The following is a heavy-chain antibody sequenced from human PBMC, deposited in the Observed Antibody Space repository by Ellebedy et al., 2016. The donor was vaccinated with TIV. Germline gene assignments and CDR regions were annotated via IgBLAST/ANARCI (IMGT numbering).Heavy chain of an antibody. CDR1: GFTFSNYA. CDR2: ISGSGASA. Sequence: GESLKISCAASGFTFSNYAMSWVRQAPGKGLEWISVISGSGASAYYGDSLKGRFTISRDNSKNTLFLQINSLRVEDTAVYYCAKEPHFWNGRYFDYWGQGTLVTVSS. J-gene: IGHJ4*02. D-gene: IGHD1-1*01. CDR3: AKEPHFWNGRYFDY. V-gene: IGHV3-23*01.